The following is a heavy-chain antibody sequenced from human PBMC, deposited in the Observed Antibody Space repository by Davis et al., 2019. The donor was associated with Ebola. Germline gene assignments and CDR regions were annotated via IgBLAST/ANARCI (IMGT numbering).Heavy chain of an antibody. CDR1: GYTFTGYY. CDR3: ARGTSIAAAGTATYYYYGMDV. D-gene: IGHD6-13*01. Sequence: ASVKVSCKASGYTFTGYYMHWVRQAPGQGLEWMGWINPNSGGTNYAQTFQGWVTMTRDTSISTAYMELSRLRSDDTAVYYCARGTSIAAAGTATYYYYGMDVWGQGTTVTVSS. J-gene: IGHJ6*02. V-gene: IGHV1-2*04. CDR2: INPNSGGT.